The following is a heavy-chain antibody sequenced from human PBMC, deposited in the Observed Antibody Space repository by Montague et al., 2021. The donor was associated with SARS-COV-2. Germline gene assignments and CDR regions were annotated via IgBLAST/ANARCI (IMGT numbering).Heavy chain of an antibody. D-gene: IGHD4-17*01. J-gene: IGHJ5*02. CDR1: GGSFSNYY. CDR3: ARGGTVTTFFASKRTRRYYWCDP. V-gene: IGHV4-34*01. Sequence: SETLSLTCAVYGGSFSNYYWGWIRQPPGKGLEWIGEINHRGSTNYNPSLKSRVTISVDTSKNQFSLKLSSVTAADTAVYYCARGGTVTTFFASKRTRRYYWCDPWGQGTLVTVSS. CDR2: INHRGST.